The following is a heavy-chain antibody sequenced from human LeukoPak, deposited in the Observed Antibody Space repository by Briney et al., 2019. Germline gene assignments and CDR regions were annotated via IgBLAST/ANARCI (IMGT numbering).Heavy chain of an antibody. V-gene: IGHV3-21*06. CDR3: ARVMGITMIVPEWFDY. CDR1: GFIFSSYT. J-gene: IGHJ4*02. D-gene: IGHD3-22*01. CDR2: ISSGSTSI. Sequence: KPGGSLRLSCAASGFIFSSYTMNWVRQAPGKGLEWVSSISSGSTSIYYADSVKDRFTISRDNAKSSLYLQMNSLRAEDTAVYYCARVMGITMIVPEWFDYWGQGTLVTVSS.